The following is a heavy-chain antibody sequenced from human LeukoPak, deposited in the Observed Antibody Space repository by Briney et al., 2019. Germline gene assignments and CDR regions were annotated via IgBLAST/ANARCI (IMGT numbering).Heavy chain of an antibody. D-gene: IGHD4-17*01. CDR3: ARLGARQMLEF. V-gene: IGHV3-7*01. CDR2: IKQDGGQI. Sequence: GGSLRLSCAASEFTFSSYWMSWVRQAPGKGLEWVANIKQDGGQIYYLDSVKGRFTVSRDNAKNSLYLQMNSLRAEDTAVYYCARLGARQMLEFWGQGTLVTVSS. J-gene: IGHJ4*02. CDR1: EFTFSSYW.